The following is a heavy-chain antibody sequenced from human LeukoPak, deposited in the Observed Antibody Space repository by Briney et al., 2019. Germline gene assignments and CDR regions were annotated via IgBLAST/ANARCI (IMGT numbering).Heavy chain of an antibody. Sequence: PSETLSLTCTVSGGSISSYYWSWIRQPPGKGLEWIGYIYYSGSTNYNPSLKSRVTISVDTSKNQFSLKLSSVTAADTAVYYCARNWVIDPTYAFDIWGQGTMVTVSS. CDR1: GGSISSYY. V-gene: IGHV4-59*01. CDR3: ARNWVIDPTYAFDI. J-gene: IGHJ3*02. CDR2: IYYSGST. D-gene: IGHD3-16*02.